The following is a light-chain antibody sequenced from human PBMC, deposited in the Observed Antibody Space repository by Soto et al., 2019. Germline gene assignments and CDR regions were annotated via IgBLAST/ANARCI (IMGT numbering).Light chain of an antibody. CDR3: QQYNTYSYT. J-gene: IGKJ2*01. V-gene: IGKV1-5*03. CDR2: KAS. Sequence: DIQMTQYPSTMSASVGDRVTITCRASQSISNWLAWYQQKPGKVPKLLIYKASSLESGVPSRFSGSGSGTEFTLTISSLQPDDFATYYCQQYNTYSYTFGQGTKLEIK. CDR1: QSISNW.